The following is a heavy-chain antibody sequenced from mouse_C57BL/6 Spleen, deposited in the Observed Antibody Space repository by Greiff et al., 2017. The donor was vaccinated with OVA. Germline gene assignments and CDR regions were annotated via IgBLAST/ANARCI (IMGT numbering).Heavy chain of an antibody. V-gene: IGHV5-17*01. CDR3: ARDTTVVAPFAY. J-gene: IGHJ3*01. CDR2: ISSGSSTI. D-gene: IGHD1-1*01. CDR1: GFTFSDYG. Sequence: EVKLMESGGGLVKPGGSLKLSCAASGFTFSDYGMHWVRQAPEKGLEWVAYISSGSSTIYYADTVKGRFTISRDNAKNTLFLQMTSLRSEDTAMSYCARDTTVVAPFAYWGQGTLVTVSA.